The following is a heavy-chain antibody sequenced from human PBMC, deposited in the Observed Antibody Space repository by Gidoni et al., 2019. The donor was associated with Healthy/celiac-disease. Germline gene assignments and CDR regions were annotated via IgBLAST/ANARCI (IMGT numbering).Heavy chain of an antibody. CDR2: ISGSGGST. CDR3: AKDLRTHCSSTSCSPYYFDY. CDR1: GFTFSSYA. V-gene: IGHV3-23*02. J-gene: IGHJ4*02. Sequence: EVQLLESGGGLVQPGGSLRLSCAASGFTFSSYAMSWVRQVPGKGREWVSAISGSGGSTYYEGPVKGRFTISRDNSKNTLYLQMNSLRAEDTAVYYCAKDLRTHCSSTSCSPYYFDYWGQGTLVTVSS. D-gene: IGHD2-2*01.